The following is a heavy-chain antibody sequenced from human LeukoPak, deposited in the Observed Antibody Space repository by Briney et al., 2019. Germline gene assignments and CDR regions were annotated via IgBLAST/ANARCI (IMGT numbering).Heavy chain of an antibody. CDR3: AKGGYYYDRSGSPEFEF. CDR1: GFTFSSYS. J-gene: IGHJ4*02. V-gene: IGHV3-21*01. Sequence: PGGSLRLSCAASGFTFSSYSMNWVRQAPGKGLEWVSSISTSSSYIHYADSVKGRFTISRDNAKNSLYLQMNSLRAEDTAVYYCAKGGYYYDRSGSPEFEFWGQGNPGHRLL. D-gene: IGHD3-22*01. CDR2: ISTSSSYI.